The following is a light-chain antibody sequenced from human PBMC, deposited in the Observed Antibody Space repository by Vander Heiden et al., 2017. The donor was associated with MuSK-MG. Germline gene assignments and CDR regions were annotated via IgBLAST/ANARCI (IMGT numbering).Light chain of an antibody. V-gene: IGLV1-51*02. J-gene: IGLJ3*02. CDR3: ETEDNSLSVWV. CDR1: SSNVGNNY. CDR2: DNY. Sequence: HSVLTHPPSVSAAPGQDVTIPRSGSSSNVGNNYLYWYQQLPGTAPRLLIYDNYIRPSGIPGRFSGSKSGTSATLAITGVQTGEEADYYWETEDNSLSVWVFGGGTKLTVL.